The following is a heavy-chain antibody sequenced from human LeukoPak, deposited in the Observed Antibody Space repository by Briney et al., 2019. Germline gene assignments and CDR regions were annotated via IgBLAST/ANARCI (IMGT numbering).Heavy chain of an antibody. CDR1: GFTFSSYW. Sequence: PGGSLRLSCAASGFTFSSYWMSWVRQAPGKGLEWVANIKQDGSEKYYVDSVKGRFTISRDNAKNSLYLQMNSPRVEDTAVYYCARVFRPSLTVFIIRGAFDIWGQGTMVTVSS. CDR3: ARVFRPSLTVFIIRGAFDI. V-gene: IGHV3-7*01. J-gene: IGHJ3*02. CDR2: IKQDGSEK. D-gene: IGHD3-3*01.